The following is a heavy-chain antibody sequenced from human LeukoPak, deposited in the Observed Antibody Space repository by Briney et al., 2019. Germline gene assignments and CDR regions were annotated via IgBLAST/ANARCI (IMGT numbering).Heavy chain of an antibody. CDR3: AREKLAAAGTGFDY. V-gene: IGHV3-33*01. CDR1: GFTFSSYG. CDR2: IWYDGSNK. D-gene: IGHD6-13*01. Sequence: GRSLRLSCAASGFTFSSYGMHWVRQAPGKGLEWVAVIWYDGSNKYYADPVKGRFTISRDNSKNTLYLQMNSLRAEDTAVYYCAREKLAAAGTGFDYWGQGTLVTVSS. J-gene: IGHJ4*02.